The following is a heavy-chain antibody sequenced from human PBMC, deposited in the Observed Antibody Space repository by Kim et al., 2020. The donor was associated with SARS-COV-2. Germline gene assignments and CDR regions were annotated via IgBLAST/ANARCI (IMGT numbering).Heavy chain of an antibody. Sequence: ASVKVSCKASGYTFTSYGISWVRQAPGQGLEWMGWISAYNGNTNYAQKLQGRVTMTTDTSTSTAYMELRSLRSDDTAVYYCARVSGDVVYYYYGMDVWGQGTTVTVSS. D-gene: IGHD2-15*01. CDR3: ARVSGDVVYYYYGMDV. CDR2: ISAYNGNT. CDR1: GYTFTSYG. V-gene: IGHV1-18*04. J-gene: IGHJ6*02.